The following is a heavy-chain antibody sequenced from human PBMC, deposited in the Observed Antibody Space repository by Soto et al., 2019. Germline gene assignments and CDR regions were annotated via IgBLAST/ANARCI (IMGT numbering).Heavy chain of an antibody. J-gene: IGHJ6*02. CDR3: ARHPIAAGIYGMDV. CDR1: GYSLTSYW. CDR2: IDPSDSYT. Sequence: PGESLKISCHGSGYSLTSYWITWGRQMPGKGLEWMGRIDPSDSYTHYSPSFQGHVTISADKSISTAYLQWSSLKASDIAMYYCARHPIAAGIYGMDVWGQGTTVTVSS. D-gene: IGHD1-1*01. V-gene: IGHV5-10-1*01.